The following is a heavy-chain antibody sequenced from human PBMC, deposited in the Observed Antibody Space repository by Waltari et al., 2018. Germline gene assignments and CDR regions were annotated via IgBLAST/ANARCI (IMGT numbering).Heavy chain of an antibody. CDR3: ASRPIMVQGGVAGMDV. D-gene: IGHD3-10*01. Sequence: QVQLVQSGAEVKKPGSSVKVSCKASGGTFRRYPISWVRQAPGQGLEWMGGIIPIFGTANYAQKFQGRVTITTDESTSTAYMELSSLRSEDTAVYYCASRPIMVQGGVAGMDVWGQGTTVTVSS. CDR1: GGTFRRYP. CDR2: IIPIFGTA. J-gene: IGHJ6*02. V-gene: IGHV1-69*05.